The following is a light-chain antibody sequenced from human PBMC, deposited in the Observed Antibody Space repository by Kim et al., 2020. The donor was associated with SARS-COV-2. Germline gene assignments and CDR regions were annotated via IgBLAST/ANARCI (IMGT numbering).Light chain of an antibody. J-gene: IGKJ4*01. CDR2: ATS. V-gene: IGKV1-39*01. Sequence: DIQMTQSPSSLSASVGDRVIITCRASQSISTYLNWYQQKPGEAPKVLIYATSSLQSGVPSRFSGSGSGTDFTLTISNLQPEDFATYSCQQSYGSPLTFGGGTKVDIK. CDR3: QQSYGSPLT. CDR1: QSISTY.